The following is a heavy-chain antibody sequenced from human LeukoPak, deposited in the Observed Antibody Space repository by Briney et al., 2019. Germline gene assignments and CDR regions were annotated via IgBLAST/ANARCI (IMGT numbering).Heavy chain of an antibody. Sequence: GGSLRLSCAASTFTFSNYWMSWVRQAPGKGLEWVANIKQDGSEKYYVDSVKGRFTISRDNAKTSLYLQMNSLRAEDTAVYYCARDVLAAGATGTFDIWGQGAMVTVSS. CDR2: IKQDGSEK. CDR3: ARDVLAAGATGTFDI. J-gene: IGHJ3*02. V-gene: IGHV3-7*03. CDR1: TFTFSNYW. D-gene: IGHD1-14*01.